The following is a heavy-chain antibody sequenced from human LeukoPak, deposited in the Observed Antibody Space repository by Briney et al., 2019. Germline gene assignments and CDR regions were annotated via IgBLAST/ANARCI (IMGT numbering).Heavy chain of an antibody. Sequence: GASVKVSCKASGYTFTSYGISWVRQAPGQGLEWMGWISAYNGNTNHAQKLQGRVTMTTDTSTSTAYMELRSLRSDDTAVYYCARDVTDIVVVVAATGDYWGQGTLVTVSS. CDR1: GYTFTSYG. J-gene: IGHJ4*02. D-gene: IGHD2-15*01. V-gene: IGHV1-18*01. CDR2: ISAYNGNT. CDR3: ARDVTDIVVVVAATGDY.